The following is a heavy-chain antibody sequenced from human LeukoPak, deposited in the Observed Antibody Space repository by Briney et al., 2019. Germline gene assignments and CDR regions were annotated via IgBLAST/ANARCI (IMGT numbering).Heavy chain of an antibody. V-gene: IGHV3-23*01. Sequence: GGSLRLSCVASGFTFSAYVMAWVRQAPGKGLEWVSGISGRGVSAYYGDSVKGRFTISRDNPKNTVYLQMDSLRAEDTAVYYCAKRRSGSSGWFPFDSWGQGTLVTVSS. CDR1: GFTFSAYV. CDR2: ISGRGVSA. CDR3: AKRRSGSSGWFPFDS. J-gene: IGHJ4*02. D-gene: IGHD6-19*01.